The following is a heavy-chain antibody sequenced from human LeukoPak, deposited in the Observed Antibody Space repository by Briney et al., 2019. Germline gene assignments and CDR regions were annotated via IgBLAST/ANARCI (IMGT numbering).Heavy chain of an antibody. CDR2: IRYDGSNK. Sequence: PERSLTLSCTASGFSFSTYKMHWVRQAPGKGLEWVAFIRYDGSNKYYADSVKGRFTISRDNSKNTLYLQMNSLRAEDTAVYYCATGPYDSSGYYLGHFDYWGQGTLVTVSS. D-gene: IGHD3-22*01. CDR1: GFSFSTYK. V-gene: IGHV3-30*02. CDR3: ATGPYDSSGYYLGHFDY. J-gene: IGHJ4*02.